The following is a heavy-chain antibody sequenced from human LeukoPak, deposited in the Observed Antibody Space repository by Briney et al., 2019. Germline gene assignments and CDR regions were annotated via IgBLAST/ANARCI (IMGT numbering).Heavy chain of an antibody. J-gene: IGHJ4*02. CDR2: ISGGGRST. Sequence: PGGSLRLSCAASGFTFSTCAMSWVRQAPGKGLEWVSTISGGGRSTDYADSVKGQFTISRDNSKNTLYLQMNSLRAEDTAVYYCAKDQRGYGGTFFDYWGQGILATVSS. CDR1: GFTFSTCA. V-gene: IGHV3-23*01. CDR3: AKDQRGYGGTFFDY. D-gene: IGHD5-12*01.